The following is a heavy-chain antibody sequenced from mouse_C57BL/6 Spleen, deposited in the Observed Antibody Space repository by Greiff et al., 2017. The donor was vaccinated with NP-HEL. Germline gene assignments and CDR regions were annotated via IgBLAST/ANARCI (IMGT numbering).Heavy chain of an antibody. CDR1: GYAFSSYW. Sequence: VQLQQSGAELVKPGASVKISCKASGYAFSSYWMNWVKQRPGKGLEWIGQIYPGDGDTNYNGKFKGKATLTADKSSSTAYMQLSSLTSEDSAVYFCARGGLYDYDGPYYFDYWGQGTTLTVSS. CDR3: ARGGLYDYDGPYYFDY. J-gene: IGHJ2*01. V-gene: IGHV1-80*01. D-gene: IGHD2-4*01. CDR2: IYPGDGDT.